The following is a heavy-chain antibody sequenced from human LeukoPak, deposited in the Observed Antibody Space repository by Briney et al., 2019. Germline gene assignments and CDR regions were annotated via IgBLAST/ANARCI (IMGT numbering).Heavy chain of an antibody. J-gene: IGHJ4*02. Sequence: GGSLRLSCAASGFTFSSSAMSWGRQAPGEGLEWVSAVSSSGGSTFYADSVKGRLTISRDNSKNTLFLQMNSLRAEDTAIYYCAKRVFAAAQDYFFDYWGPGTLVTVSS. V-gene: IGHV3-23*01. CDR3: AKRVFAAAQDYFFDY. CDR1: GFTFSSSA. CDR2: VSSSGGST. D-gene: IGHD2-15*01.